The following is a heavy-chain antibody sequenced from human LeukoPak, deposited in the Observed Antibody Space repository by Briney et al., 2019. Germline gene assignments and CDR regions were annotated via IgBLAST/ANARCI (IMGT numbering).Heavy chain of an antibody. J-gene: IGHJ6*02. CDR2: INVVNGAI. CDR1: VFTLRYYQ. Sequence: GGSLRLSCATSVFTLRYYQMNWVRQAPGKGLEWVSYINVVNGAIYYADSVKGRFTISGDIATNSVYLQMNSLRAEDTALYYCVRDGNRGYDMDVWGQGTAVTVSS. D-gene: IGHD3-10*01. CDR3: VRDGNRGYDMDV. V-gene: IGHV3-48*01.